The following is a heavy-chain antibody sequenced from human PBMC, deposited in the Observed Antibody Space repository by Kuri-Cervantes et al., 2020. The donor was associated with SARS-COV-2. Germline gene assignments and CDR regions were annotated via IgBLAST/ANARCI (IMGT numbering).Heavy chain of an antibody. V-gene: IGHV1-18*01. D-gene: IGHD2-8*01. CDR1: GFTFTSSA. Sequence: ASVKVSCKASGFTFTSSAVQWVRQAPGQGLEWMGWISAYNGNTNYAQKFQGRVTITADESTSTAYMELSSLRSEDTAVYYCARCVRTPGYDAFDIWGQGTMVTVSS. J-gene: IGHJ3*02. CDR3: ARCVRTPGYDAFDI. CDR2: ISAYNGNT.